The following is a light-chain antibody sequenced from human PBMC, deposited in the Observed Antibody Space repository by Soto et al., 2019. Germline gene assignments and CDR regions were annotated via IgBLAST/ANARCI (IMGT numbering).Light chain of an antibody. CDR2: AAS. Sequence: EIVLTQSPGTLSLSPGERATLSCRASQSVSSTFLAWYQQKPGQSPSLLIYAASSRATGIADRFSGSGSGTDFTLNISRLEPEDFAVYYCQQSGSSLFIFGHATTVDVK. V-gene: IGKV3-20*01. CDR1: QSVSSTF. J-gene: IGKJ3*01. CDR3: QQSGSSLFI.